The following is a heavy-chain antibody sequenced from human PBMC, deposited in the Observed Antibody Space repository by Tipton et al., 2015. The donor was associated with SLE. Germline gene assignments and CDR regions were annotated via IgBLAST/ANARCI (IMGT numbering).Heavy chain of an antibody. CDR2: IFSSGNT. CDR1: GGSISSSTYY. V-gene: IGHV4-39*07. J-gene: IGHJ4*02. D-gene: IGHD2-15*01. Sequence: TLSLTCTVSGGSISSSTYYWGWIRQAPGKGLEWIGGIFSSGNTYYNPSLKSRVTISVDTSKNQLSLKLSSVTAADTAVYYCARSSGDSLYYFNYWGQGTLVSVSS. CDR3: ARSSGDSLYYFNY.